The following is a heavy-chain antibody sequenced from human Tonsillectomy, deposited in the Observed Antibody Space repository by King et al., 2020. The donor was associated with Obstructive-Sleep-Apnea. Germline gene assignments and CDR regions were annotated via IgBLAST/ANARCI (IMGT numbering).Heavy chain of an antibody. D-gene: IGHD4-23*01. J-gene: IGHJ4*02. CDR3: ARDITTVVNGLLDY. CDR1: GGIFRSYG. V-gene: IGHV1-69*06. Sequence: VQLVQSGVEVKKPGSSVRVSCKASGGIFRSYGISWVRQAPGQGLEWMGRIIPIVGTANYAQKFQGRVTITADKSTNTAYMDLSSLRSEDTAVYYCARDITTVVNGLLDYWGQGTLVTVSS. CDR2: IIPIVGTA.